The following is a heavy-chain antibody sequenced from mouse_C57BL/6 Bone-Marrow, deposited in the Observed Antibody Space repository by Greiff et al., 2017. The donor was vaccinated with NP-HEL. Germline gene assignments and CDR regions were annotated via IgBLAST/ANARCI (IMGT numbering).Heavy chain of an antibody. Sequence: QVQLQQPGAELVRPGSSVKLSCKASGYTFTSYWLDWVKQRPGQGLEWIGNIYPSDSATHYNQKFKDKATLTVDKSSSTAYMQLSSLTSEDSAFYYCALITTVVATKYFDVWGTGTTVTVSS. CDR2: IYPSDSAT. CDR3: ALITTVVATKYFDV. D-gene: IGHD1-1*01. J-gene: IGHJ1*03. V-gene: IGHV1-61*01. CDR1: GYTFTSYW.